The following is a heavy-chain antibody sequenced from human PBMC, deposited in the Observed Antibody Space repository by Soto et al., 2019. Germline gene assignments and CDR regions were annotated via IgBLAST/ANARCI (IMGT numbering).Heavy chain of an antibody. D-gene: IGHD1-26*01. J-gene: IGHJ4*02. CDR1: GFTFNTHW. CDR2: IYFDGITT. CDR3: ARGGAMGVDY. V-gene: IGHV3-74*01. Sequence: EVQLVESGGGVVQPWGSLRLSWTASGFTFNTHWMHWVRQAPGKGLVWVSRIYFDGITTNDADSVKGRLTVSRDNAKNTVYLHLNTLRDEDTAVDYCARGGAMGVDYWGQGTLVTVSS.